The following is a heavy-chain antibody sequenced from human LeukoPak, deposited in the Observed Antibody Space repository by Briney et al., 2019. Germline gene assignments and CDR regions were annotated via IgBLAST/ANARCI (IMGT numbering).Heavy chain of an antibody. Sequence: SETLSLTCTVSGGSISSYYWSWIRQPPGKGLEWIGYIYYSGSTNYNPSLKSRVTISVDTSKNQFSLKLSSVTAADTAVYYCARGMTTVVSHYYYYYMDVWGKGTTVTISS. J-gene: IGHJ6*03. CDR3: ARGMTTVVSHYYYYYMDV. CDR1: GGSISSYY. D-gene: IGHD4-23*01. CDR2: IYYSGST. V-gene: IGHV4-59*01.